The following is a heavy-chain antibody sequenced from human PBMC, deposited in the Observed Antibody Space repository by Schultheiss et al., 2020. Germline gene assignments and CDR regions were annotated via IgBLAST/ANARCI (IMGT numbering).Heavy chain of an antibody. V-gene: IGHV3-15*01. CDR3: TYSSGYLRNDAFDI. Sequence: GGSLRLSCAASGFTFSSYSMNWVRQAPGKGLEWVGRIKSKTDGGTTDYAAPVKGRFTISRDDSKNTAYLQMNSLKTEDTAVYYCTYSSGYLRNDAFDIWGDGTMGNVSS. J-gene: IGHJ3*02. CDR1: GFTFSSYS. CDR2: IKSKTDGGTT. D-gene: IGHD3-22*01.